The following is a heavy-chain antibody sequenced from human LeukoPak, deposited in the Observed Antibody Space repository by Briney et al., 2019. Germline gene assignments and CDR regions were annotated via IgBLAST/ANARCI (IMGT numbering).Heavy chain of an antibody. J-gene: IGHJ6*03. V-gene: IGHV3-23*01. CDR2: ISGSGAKA. Sequence: GGSLRLSCAASGFTFSNYAMSWVRQAPGRGLEWVSGISGSGAKAYYSDSVKGRFTISRDNSKSILYLQMNSLRVEDTALYYCAKDPMWFGEGDYKYYMDVWGKGTTVTVSS. CDR3: AKDPMWFGEGDYKYYMDV. D-gene: IGHD3-10*01. CDR1: GFTFSNYA.